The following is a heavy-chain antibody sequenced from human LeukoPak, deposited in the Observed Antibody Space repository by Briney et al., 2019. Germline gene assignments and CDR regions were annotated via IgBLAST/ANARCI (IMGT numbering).Heavy chain of an antibody. CDR3: AKDNAPPYSSGWYYPFQH. J-gene: IGHJ1*01. Sequence: ASVKVSCKASGYTFTSYYMHWVRQAPGQGLEWMGIINPSGGSTSYAQKFQGRVTMTRDTSTSTVYMELSSLRSEDTALYYCAKDNAPPYSSGWYYPFQHWGQGTLVTVSS. V-gene: IGHV1-46*01. CDR1: GYTFTSYY. CDR2: INPSGGST. D-gene: IGHD6-19*01.